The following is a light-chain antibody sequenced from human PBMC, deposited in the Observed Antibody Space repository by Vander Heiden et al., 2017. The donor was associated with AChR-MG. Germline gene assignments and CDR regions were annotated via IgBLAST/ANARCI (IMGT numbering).Light chain of an antibody. CDR3: QKYNSALWT. Sequence: IQMTQSPSSLSASVGARVTITCRASEGFGNYLAWYQQKPGKVPKLLINAASTLQSGVPSRFSGSASGTDFTLTISSLQPEDVTTYYCQKYNSALWTFGQGTKVEIK. J-gene: IGKJ1*01. CDR2: AAS. CDR1: EGFGNY. V-gene: IGKV1-27*01.